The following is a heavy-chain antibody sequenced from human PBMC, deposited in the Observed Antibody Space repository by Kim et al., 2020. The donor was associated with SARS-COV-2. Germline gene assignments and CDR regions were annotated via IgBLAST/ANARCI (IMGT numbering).Heavy chain of an antibody. Sequence: GGSLRLSCVGSGFAFSTSWMTWVRQVPGKGLEWVANIKEDGRDTYYVDSVKGRFTISRDNAKSSVYLQMNSLRAEDTAVYYCARDPYDSSGCGAFDYWGQGTLVTVAS. CDR3: ARDPYDSSGCGAFDY. D-gene: IGHD3-22*01. CDR1: GFAFSTSW. CDR2: IKEDGRDT. V-gene: IGHV3-7*01. J-gene: IGHJ4*02.